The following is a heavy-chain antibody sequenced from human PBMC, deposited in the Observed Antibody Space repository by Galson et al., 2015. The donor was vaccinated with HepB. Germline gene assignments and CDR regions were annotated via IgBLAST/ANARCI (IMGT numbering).Heavy chain of an antibody. Sequence: SVKVSCKASGYTFTSYDINWVRQATGQGLEWMGWMNPNSGNTGYAQKFQGRVTMTRNTSISTAYMELSSLRSEDTAVYYCARGRYNWNYLQVFFPVDYWGQGTLVTVSS. J-gene: IGHJ4*02. V-gene: IGHV1-8*01. CDR2: MNPNSGNT. CDR3: ARGRYNWNYLQVFFPVDY. D-gene: IGHD1-7*01. CDR1: GYTFTSYD.